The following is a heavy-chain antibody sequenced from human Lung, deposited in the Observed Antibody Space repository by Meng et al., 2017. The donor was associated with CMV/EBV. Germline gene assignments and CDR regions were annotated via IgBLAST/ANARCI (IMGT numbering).Heavy chain of an antibody. CDR3: ATGGAVITDAFDF. J-gene: IGHJ3*01. D-gene: IGHD3-22*01. Sequence: ASVXVSXKVSGHSLTELSMHWVRQAPGKGPEWMGGFDSEDGETLYAQKLQGRVTMTEDTSADTAYLELSSLRSDDTAMYYCATGGAVITDAFDFWGPGTMVTVSS. CDR1: GHSLTELS. CDR2: FDSEDGET. V-gene: IGHV1-24*01.